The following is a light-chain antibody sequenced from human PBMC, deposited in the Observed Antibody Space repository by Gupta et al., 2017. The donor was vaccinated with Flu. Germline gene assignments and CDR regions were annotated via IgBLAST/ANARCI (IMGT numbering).Light chain of an antibody. CDR2: GNI. CDR1: SSHIGAGYD. Sequence: QSILTQPPAVSGAPGQRVTISCTGSSSHIGAGYDVQWYQQGPGTAPKVLIYGNINRPSGVPDRFSASKSGTSASLAITGLQAEDEADYYCQSYDSSLSGWVFGGGTKLTVL. J-gene: IGLJ3*02. CDR3: QSYDSSLSGWV. V-gene: IGLV1-40*01.